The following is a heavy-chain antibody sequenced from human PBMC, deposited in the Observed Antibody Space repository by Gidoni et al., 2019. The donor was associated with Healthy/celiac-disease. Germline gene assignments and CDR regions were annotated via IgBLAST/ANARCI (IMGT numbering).Heavy chain of an antibody. J-gene: IGHJ5*02. CDR3: AREYSSSSLGYWFDP. Sequence: QVQLQQSGPGLVKPSQTLSLTCAIPVDSVSITSAAWNWIRQSPSKGLGWLGRPYDRSKWDNNYAVSVKSRITIYPDTAKNQISLQLNAVTPEDTAVYDCAREYSSSSLGYWFDPWGQGTLVTVSS. V-gene: IGHV6-1*01. CDR2: PYDRSKWDN. D-gene: IGHD6-6*01. CDR1: VDSVSITSAA.